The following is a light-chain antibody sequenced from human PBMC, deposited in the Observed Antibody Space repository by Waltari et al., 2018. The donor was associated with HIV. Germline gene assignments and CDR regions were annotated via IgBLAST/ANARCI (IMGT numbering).Light chain of an antibody. Sequence: SAVTQPASVSGLPGQSITISCTGGDSDFGPYHFVSCYQPHPGRVPRLIHDDVDRRGPGISDRCCGCTCDPTASLNISRLRAEDEADYYCASFTGGDTLLFGGGTKVTGL. V-gene: IGLV2-14*03. CDR3: ASFTGGDTLL. CDR2: DVD. CDR1: DSDFGPYHF. J-gene: IGLJ3*02.